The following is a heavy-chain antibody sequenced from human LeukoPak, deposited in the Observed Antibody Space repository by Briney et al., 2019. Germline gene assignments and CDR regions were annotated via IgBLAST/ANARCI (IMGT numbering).Heavy chain of an antibody. Sequence: GGSLRLSCAASGFTFSSYAMHWVRQAPGKGLEWVAVISYDGSNKYYADSVKGRFTISRDNSKNTLYLQMNSLRAEDTAVYYCAGRSKNGSRYYWGQGTLVTVSS. J-gene: IGHJ4*02. CDR3: AGRSKNGSRYY. CDR1: GFTFSSYA. V-gene: IGHV3-30-3*01. D-gene: IGHD1-26*01. CDR2: ISYDGSNK.